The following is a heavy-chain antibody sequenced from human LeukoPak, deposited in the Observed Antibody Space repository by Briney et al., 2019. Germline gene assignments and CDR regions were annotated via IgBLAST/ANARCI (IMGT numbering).Heavy chain of an antibody. D-gene: IGHD2-2*01. J-gene: IGHJ6*03. Sequence: GGSLRLSCAASVFTFDDYAMHWVRQAPGKGLEWVSLISGDGDSTSYADSVKGRFTISRDNSKNSLYLQMNSLRTEDTALYYCAKDIRDIVVVPAGYYYYMDVWGKGTTVTVSS. CDR2: ISGDGDST. CDR1: VFTFDDYA. V-gene: IGHV3-43*02. CDR3: AKDIRDIVVVPAGYYYYMDV.